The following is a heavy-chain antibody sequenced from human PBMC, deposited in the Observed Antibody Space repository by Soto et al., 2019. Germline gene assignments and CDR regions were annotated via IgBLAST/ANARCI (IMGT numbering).Heavy chain of an antibody. CDR1: GFTFSSYA. J-gene: IGHJ4*02. CDR3: ARVVVVPAAMRGDYFDY. D-gene: IGHD2-2*01. Sequence: PGGSLRLSCAASGFTFSSYAVSWVRQAPGKGLEWVSAISGSGGSTYYADSVKGRFTISRDNSKNTLYLQMNSLRAEDTAVYYCARVVVVPAAMRGDYFDYWGQGTLVTVSS. V-gene: IGHV3-23*01. CDR2: ISGSGGST.